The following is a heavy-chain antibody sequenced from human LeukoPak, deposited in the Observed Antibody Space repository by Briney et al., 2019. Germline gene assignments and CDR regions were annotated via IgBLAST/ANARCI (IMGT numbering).Heavy chain of an antibody. CDR3: ARQIWTTVTGYIDY. CDR1: GYSISSGYY. CDR2: IYHSGST. Sequence: SETLSLXCAVSGYSISSGYYWGWIRQPPGKGLEWIGSIYHSGSTYYNPSLKSRVTISVDTSKNQFSLKLSSVTAADTAVYYCARQIWTTVTGYIDYWGQGTLVTVSS. V-gene: IGHV4-38-2*01. D-gene: IGHD4-17*01. J-gene: IGHJ4*02.